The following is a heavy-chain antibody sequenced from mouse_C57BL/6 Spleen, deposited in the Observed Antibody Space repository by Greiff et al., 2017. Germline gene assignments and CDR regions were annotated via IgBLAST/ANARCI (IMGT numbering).Heavy chain of an antibody. CDR3: ARHYGSPYWYFDV. CDR1: GYTFTSSW. V-gene: IGHV1-7*01. CDR2: INPSSGYT. Sequence: VQLQQSGAELAKPGASVKLSCKASGYTFTSSWMHWVKQRPGQGLEWIGYINPSSGYTKYNQKFKDKATLTADKSSSTAYMQLSSLTYEDSAVYDCARHYGSPYWYFDVWGTGTTVTVSS. J-gene: IGHJ1*03. D-gene: IGHD1-1*01.